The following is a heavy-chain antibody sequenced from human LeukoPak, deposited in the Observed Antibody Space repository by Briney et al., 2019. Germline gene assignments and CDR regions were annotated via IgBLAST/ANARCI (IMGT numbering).Heavy chain of an antibody. CDR2: ISTTSTYI. V-gene: IGHV3-21*01. CDR3: ARERGDYDGSGTDY. J-gene: IGHJ4*02. Sequence: GGSLRLSCAASGFTFSSYSMKWGRQAQGKGLEWVSSISTTSTYIYYADSVKGRFTISRDNAKNSLYLQMNSLRAEDTALYYCARERGDYDGSGTDYWGGGTQVTV. CDR1: GFTFSSYS. D-gene: IGHD3-22*01.